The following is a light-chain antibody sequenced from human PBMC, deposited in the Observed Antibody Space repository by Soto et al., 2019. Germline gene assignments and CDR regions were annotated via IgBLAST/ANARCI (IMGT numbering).Light chain of an antibody. J-gene: IGKJ1*01. CDR3: QQYYSFPQT. CDR2: AAS. CDR1: QGIMSY. Sequence: VIWRTQSPSLLSASTGDRITNGYLMSQGIMSYLAWYQQKPGKAPELLIYAASTLQSGVPSRFSGSGSGTDFTLTISCLQSEDFATYYCQQYYSFPQTFGQGTKVDI. V-gene: IGKV1D-8*01.